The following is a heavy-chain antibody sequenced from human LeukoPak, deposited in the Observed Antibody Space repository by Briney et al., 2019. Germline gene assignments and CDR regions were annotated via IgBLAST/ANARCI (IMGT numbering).Heavy chain of an antibody. D-gene: IGHD1-26*01. V-gene: IGHV3-74*01. CDR3: GGEWELRR. J-gene: IGHJ3*01. CDR2: INIDGSSR. Sequence: GGSLRLSCAASGFTFSTHWMHWVRQAPGKGLVWVSRINIDGSSRSYADSVKGRLTISRDNAKNTLYLQMNSLRAEDTAVYYCGGEWELRRWGQGTMVTVSS. CDR1: GFTFSTHW.